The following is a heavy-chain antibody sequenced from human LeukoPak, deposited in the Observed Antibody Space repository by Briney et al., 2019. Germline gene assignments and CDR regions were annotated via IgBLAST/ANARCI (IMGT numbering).Heavy chain of an antibody. CDR2: ISHSGST. CDR3: ARQPSLSYCSSSTCWFDT. D-gene: IGHD2-2*01. Sequence: PSGTLSLTCAVSGGSISISNSNWWSWVRQPPGKGLEWIGEISHSGSTNYNPSLKSRVTISVDKSKNQFSLKLSSVTAADTAVYYCARQPSLSYCSSSTCWFDTWGQGTLVTVSS. V-gene: IGHV4-4*02. J-gene: IGHJ5*02. CDR1: GGSISISNSNW.